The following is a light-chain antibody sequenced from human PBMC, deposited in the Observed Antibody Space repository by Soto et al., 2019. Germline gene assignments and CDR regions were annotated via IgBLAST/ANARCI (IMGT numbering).Light chain of an antibody. CDR2: KAS. CDR3: QHYNSYPFT. Sequence: DIQMTQSPSTLSASVGDRVTITCRASQSISNSLAWYQQKSGRAPKLLIYKASSLESGVPSRFGGGGSGTEFTLTSSSLQPDDFASYYCQHYNSYPFTFGPGTQVDIK. J-gene: IGKJ3*01. CDR1: QSISNS. V-gene: IGKV1-5*03.